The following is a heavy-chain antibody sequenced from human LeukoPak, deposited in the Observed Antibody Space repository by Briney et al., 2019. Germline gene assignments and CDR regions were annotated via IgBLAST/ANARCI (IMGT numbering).Heavy chain of an antibody. CDR3: ARQIAVSGLFDL. D-gene: IGHD6-19*01. Sequence: GGSLTLSCAPSGFTFSDYYMSWIRQAPGRGLEWISYISLSGSTTHYADSVKGRFTISRDNARNSLYLHMNSVRAEDTAVYYCARQIAVSGLFDLWGQGALVSVSS. V-gene: IGHV3-11*01. CDR2: ISLSGSTT. J-gene: IGHJ4*02. CDR1: GFTFSDYY.